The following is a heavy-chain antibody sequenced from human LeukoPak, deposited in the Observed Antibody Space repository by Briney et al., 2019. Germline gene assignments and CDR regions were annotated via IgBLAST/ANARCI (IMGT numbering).Heavy chain of an antibody. CDR1: GFTFSSYW. V-gene: IGHV3-74*01. J-gene: IGHJ6*03. D-gene: IGHD6-13*01. CDR2: INSDGSST. CDR3: ARAPPQYSSSWYRRDYYYYMDV. Sequence: GGSLRLSCAASGFTFSSYWMHWVRQAPGKGLVWVSRINSDGSSTSYADSVKGRFTISRDNAKGTLYLQMNSLRAEDTAVYYCARAPPQYSSSWYRRDYYYYMDVWGKGTTVTVSS.